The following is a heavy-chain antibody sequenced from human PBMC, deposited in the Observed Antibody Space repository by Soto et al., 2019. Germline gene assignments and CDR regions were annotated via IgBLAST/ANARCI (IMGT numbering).Heavy chain of an antibody. Sequence: SLNGSCKSSGDTFSSYSISWGRRAPGQGLEWMGGIIPIFGTANYAQKFQGRVTITADESTSTAYMELSSLRSEDTAVYYCARVTAMVPYYYYYGMDVWGQGTTVTVSS. V-gene: IGHV1-69*13. D-gene: IGHD5-18*01. J-gene: IGHJ6*02. CDR1: GDTFSSYS. CDR3: ARVTAMVPYYYYYGMDV. CDR2: IIPIFGTA.